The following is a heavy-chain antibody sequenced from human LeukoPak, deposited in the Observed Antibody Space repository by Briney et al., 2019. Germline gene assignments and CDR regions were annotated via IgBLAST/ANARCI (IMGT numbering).Heavy chain of an antibody. V-gene: IGHV3-23*01. D-gene: IGHD1-26*01. Sequence: PGGSLRLSCAASGFNTNKYAMTWVRQAPGKGLEWVSGISLSGDDTYYADSVKGRFTISRDDSKNTLYLQMNSLRVEDTAVYYCAKGGGSGSYFLYFDYWGQGTLVTVSS. CDR3: AKGGGSGSYFLYFDY. CDR2: ISLSGDDT. J-gene: IGHJ4*02. CDR1: GFNTNKYA.